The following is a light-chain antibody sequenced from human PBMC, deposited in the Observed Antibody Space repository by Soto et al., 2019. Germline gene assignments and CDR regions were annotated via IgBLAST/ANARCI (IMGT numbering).Light chain of an antibody. CDR2: KAS. Sequence: DIQMTQSPSTLSASVGDRVTITCRASQSISSWLAWYQQKPGKAPKLLIYKASSLESGVPSRFSGSGSGTEFTLTISSLQPDDFATYDCQQYNSYPLTFGKGTKVEIK. CDR3: QQYNSYPLT. J-gene: IGKJ1*01. CDR1: QSISSW. V-gene: IGKV1-5*03.